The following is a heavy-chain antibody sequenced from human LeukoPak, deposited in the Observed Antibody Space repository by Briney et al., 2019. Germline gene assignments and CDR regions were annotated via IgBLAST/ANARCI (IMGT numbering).Heavy chain of an antibody. Sequence: SETLSLTCTVSGDSISDSYWTWVRQPPGQGVEWIGQIHYSGRADYNPSLKRRITISVDTSKNQMSLTLTSVTAADTAIYYCVKFGVDYDMGVWGQGTTVTVSS. CDR3: VKFGVDYDMGV. CDR2: IHYSGRA. D-gene: IGHD3-16*01. V-gene: IGHV4-59*01. CDR1: GDSISDSY. J-gene: IGHJ6*02.